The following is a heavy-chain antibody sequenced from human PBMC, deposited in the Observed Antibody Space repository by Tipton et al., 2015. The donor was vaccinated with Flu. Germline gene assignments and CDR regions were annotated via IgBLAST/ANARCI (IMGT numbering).Heavy chain of an antibody. D-gene: IGHD1-26*01. V-gene: IGHV4-39*07. CDR1: GDSISSNYYY. CDR3: ARYGTYDGSRYFQH. Sequence: TLSLTCTVSGDSISSNYYYWGWIRQPPGKRLEWIGSISYSGSSYHNPSLQSRVTISVDTSKNQFSLKLSSVTAADTAVYYCARYGTYDGSRYFQHWGQGTLVTVSS. J-gene: IGHJ1*01. CDR2: ISYSGSS.